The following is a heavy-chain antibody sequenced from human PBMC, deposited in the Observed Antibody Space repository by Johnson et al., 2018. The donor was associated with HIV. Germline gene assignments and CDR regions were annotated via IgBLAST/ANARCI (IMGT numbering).Heavy chain of an antibody. CDR1: GFTFSSYA. D-gene: IGHD2-2*01. CDR2: ISYDGSNK. CDR3: ARDGGYCSSTSCFRHWASAFDI. V-gene: IGHV3-30-3*01. Sequence: MLLVESGGGVVQPGRSLRLSCAASGFTFSSYAMHWVRQAPGKGLEWVAVISYDGSNKYYADSVKGRFTISRDNSKNTLYLQMNSLRAEDTAVYYCARDGGYCSSTSCFRHWASAFDIWGQGTMVTVSS. J-gene: IGHJ3*02.